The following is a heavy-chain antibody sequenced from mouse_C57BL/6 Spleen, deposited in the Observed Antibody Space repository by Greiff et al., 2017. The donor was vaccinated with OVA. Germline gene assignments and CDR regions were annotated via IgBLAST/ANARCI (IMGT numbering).Heavy chain of an antibody. D-gene: IGHD3-2*02. CDR3: ARSGQLRLRVDY. Sequence: QVQLQQPGAELVKPGASVKLSCKASGYTFTSYWMQWVKQRPGQGLEWIGEIDPSASYTNYNQKFKGKATLTVDTSSSTAYMQLSSLTSGDSAVYYCARSGQLRLRVDYWGQGTTLTVSS. V-gene: IGHV1-50*01. CDR2: IDPSASYT. CDR1: GYTFTSYW. J-gene: IGHJ2*01.